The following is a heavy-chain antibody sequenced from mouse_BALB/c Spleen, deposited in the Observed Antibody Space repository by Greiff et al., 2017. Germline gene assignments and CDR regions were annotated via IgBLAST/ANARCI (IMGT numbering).Heavy chain of an antibody. CDR2: INPNNGGT. CDR1: GYTFTDYN. J-gene: IGHJ3*01. Sequence: EVMLVESGPELVKPGASVKIPCKASGYTFTDYNMDWVKQSHGKSLEWIGDINPNNGGTIYNQKFKGKATLTVDKSSSTAYMELRSLTSEDTAVYYCARRHYYGYGFAYWGQGTLVTVSA. V-gene: IGHV1-18*01. CDR3: ARRHYYGYGFAY. D-gene: IGHD1-2*01.